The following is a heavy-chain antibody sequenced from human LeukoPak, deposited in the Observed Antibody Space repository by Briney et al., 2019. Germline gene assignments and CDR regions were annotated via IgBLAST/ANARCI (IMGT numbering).Heavy chain of an antibody. J-gene: IGHJ4*02. Sequence: SETLSLTCTVSGGSISSYYWSWIRQPPGKGLEWIGYIYYSGSTNYNPSLKSRVTISVDTSKNQFSLKLSPVTAADTAVYYCARHVPTYYYDSSGYVFDCWGQGTLVTVSS. D-gene: IGHD3-22*01. CDR1: GGSISSYY. V-gene: IGHV4-59*08. CDR3: ARHVPTYYYDSSGYVFDC. CDR2: IYYSGST.